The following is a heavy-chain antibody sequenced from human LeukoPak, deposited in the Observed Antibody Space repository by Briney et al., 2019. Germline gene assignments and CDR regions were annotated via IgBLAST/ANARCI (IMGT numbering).Heavy chain of an antibody. D-gene: IGHD2-8*01. CDR2: IIPMFDTP. CDR1: GDTFTTYA. V-gene: IGHV1-69*06. CDR3: ARAGIPGYCTNVTCSNWLDP. J-gene: IGHJ5*02. Sequence: AASVKVSCKASGDTFTTYAIIWVRQAPGQGLEWMGGIIPMFDTPNYAQRLQGRVTITADKSTKTVYMELTSLRSEDTAVYYCARAGIPGYCTNVTCSNWLDPWGQGTLVTVSS.